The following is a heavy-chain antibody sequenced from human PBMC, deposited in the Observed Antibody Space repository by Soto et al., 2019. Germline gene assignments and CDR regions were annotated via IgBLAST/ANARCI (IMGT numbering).Heavy chain of an antibody. Sequence: LRLSCAASGFTFSSYGMHWVRQAPGKGLEWVAVIWYDGSKKYYADSVKGRFTISRDNSKNTLYLQMNSLRAEDTALYYCARDKRDLRFLEWSYYFDFWGQGTLVTVSS. V-gene: IGHV3-30*19. CDR2: IWYDGSKK. J-gene: IGHJ4*02. CDR3: ARDKRDLRFLEWSYYFDF. CDR1: GFTFSSYG. D-gene: IGHD3-3*01.